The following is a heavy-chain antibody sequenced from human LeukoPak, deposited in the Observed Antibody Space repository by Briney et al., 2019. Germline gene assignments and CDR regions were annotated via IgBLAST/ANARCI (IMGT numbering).Heavy chain of an antibody. V-gene: IGHV1-3*01. CDR3: ARAQAKPGYCSSTSCYPDY. D-gene: IGHD2-2*01. Sequence: ASVKVSCKASGYTLTNYAIHWVRQAPGQRLEWMGWINAGNGNTKYSQKFQGRVTITRDTSASTAYMELSSLRSEDTAVYYCARAQAKPGYCSSTSCYPDYWGQGTLVTVSS. CDR2: INAGNGNT. CDR1: GYTLTNYA. J-gene: IGHJ4*02.